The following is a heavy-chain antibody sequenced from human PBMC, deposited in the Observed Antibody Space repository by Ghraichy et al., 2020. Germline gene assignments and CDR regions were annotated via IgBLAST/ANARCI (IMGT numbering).Heavy chain of an antibody. D-gene: IGHD3-22*01. CDR1: GFTFSTYN. CDR3: ARRGGLYDSSGYYYGA. J-gene: IGHJ5*02. CDR2: ISGRSNTI. Sequence: GGSLRLSCAASGFTFSTYNMNWVRQAPGKGLEWVSYISGRSNTIYYADSVKGRFTISRDNAKNSLYLQMNSLRDEDAAVYYCARRGGLYDSSGYYYGAWGQGTLVTVSS. V-gene: IGHV3-48*02.